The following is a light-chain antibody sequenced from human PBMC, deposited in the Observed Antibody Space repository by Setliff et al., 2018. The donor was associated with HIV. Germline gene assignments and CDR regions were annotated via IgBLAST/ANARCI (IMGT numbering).Light chain of an antibody. V-gene: IGLV2-14*01. Sequence: QSALTQPASVSGSPGQSITISCTGTSSDIGGYNYVSWYQHHPGKAPKLMIYEVTNRPSGVSDRFSGSKSGNMASLTISGLQAEDEATYYCTSYTSSRTVVFGGGTKSPS. J-gene: IGLJ2*01. CDR1: SSDIGGYNY. CDR2: EVT. CDR3: TSYTSSRTVV.